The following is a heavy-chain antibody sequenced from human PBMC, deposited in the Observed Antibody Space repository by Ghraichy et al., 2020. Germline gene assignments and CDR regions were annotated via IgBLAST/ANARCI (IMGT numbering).Heavy chain of an antibody. Sequence: GGSLRLSCAAPGFTFSNDWMHWVRQAPGKGLVWVSRINNDGTTYYLDSVRGRFTISRDNAKSTLFLQMNSLRAEDTGLYYCVRDYRAMANWGQGTQVTVSS. D-gene: IGHD5-18*01. CDR2: INNDGTT. V-gene: IGHV3-74*01. CDR1: GFTFSNDW. J-gene: IGHJ1*01. CDR3: VRDYRAMAN.